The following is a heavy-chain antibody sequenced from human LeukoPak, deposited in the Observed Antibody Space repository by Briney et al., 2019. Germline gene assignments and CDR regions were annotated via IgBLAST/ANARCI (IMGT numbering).Heavy chain of an antibody. CDR2: IYYSGST. Sequence: PSETLSLTCSVSGGSISNYYWSWIRQPPGKGLERIGYIYYSGSTYYNPSLKSRVTISVDTSKNQFSLKLSSVTAADTAVYYCAREGYYDSSGYSDYWGQGTLVTVSS. D-gene: IGHD3-22*01. CDR3: AREGYYDSSGYSDY. J-gene: IGHJ4*02. CDR1: GGSISNYY. V-gene: IGHV4-59*06.